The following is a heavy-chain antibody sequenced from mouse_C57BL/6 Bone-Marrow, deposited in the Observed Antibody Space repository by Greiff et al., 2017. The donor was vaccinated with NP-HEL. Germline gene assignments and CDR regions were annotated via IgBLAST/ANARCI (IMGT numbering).Heavy chain of an antibody. CDR3: ARQRRLRVFAY. V-gene: IGHV1-81*01. D-gene: IGHD3-2*02. Sequence: VQLQESGAELARPGASVKLSCKASGYAFTSSGISWVKQRTGQGLEWIGGIYPRSGNTYYNEKFKGKATLTADKSSSTAYMELRSLTSEDSAVYFCARQRRLRVFAYWGQGTLVTVSA. J-gene: IGHJ3*01. CDR1: GYAFTSSG. CDR2: IYPRSGNT.